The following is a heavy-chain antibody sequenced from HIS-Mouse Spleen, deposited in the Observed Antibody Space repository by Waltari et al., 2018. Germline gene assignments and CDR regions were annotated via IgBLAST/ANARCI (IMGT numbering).Heavy chain of an antibody. CDR2: IYYGGGT. CDR3: AREIPYSSSWYDWYFDL. J-gene: IGHJ2*01. CDR1: GGSISSSSYY. V-gene: IGHV4-39*07. Sequence: QLQLQESGPGLVKPSETLSLTCTVSGGSISSSSYYWGWIRQPPGRGLEWSGSIYYGGGTYYNPSLKSRVTISVDTSKNQFSLKLSSVTAADTAVYYCAREIPYSSSWYDWYFDLWGRGTLVTVSS. D-gene: IGHD6-13*01.